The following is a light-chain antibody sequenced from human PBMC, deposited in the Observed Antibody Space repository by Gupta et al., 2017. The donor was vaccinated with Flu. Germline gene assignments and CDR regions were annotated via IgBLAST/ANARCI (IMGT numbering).Light chain of an antibody. CDR3: QQYGSTPYT. V-gene: IGKV3-20*01. Sequence: GPLALSPGERATLSCRASKSVSSDYLAWYQQKPGQAPRVLIYGASNRATGIPDRFSGSGSGTDFTLTISRLEPEDFAVYSCQQYGSTPYTFGQGTKLDI. CDR1: KSVSSDY. J-gene: IGKJ2*01. CDR2: GAS.